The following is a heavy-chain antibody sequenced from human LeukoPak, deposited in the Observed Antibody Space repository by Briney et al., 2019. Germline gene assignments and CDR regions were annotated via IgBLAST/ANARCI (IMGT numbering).Heavy chain of an antibody. J-gene: IGHJ6*03. V-gene: IGHV1-2*02. CDR3: ARDRMVRKDYYYCMDV. CDR2: INPNSGGT. CDR1: GYTFTGYY. D-gene: IGHD4/OR15-4a*01. Sequence: GASVKVSCKASGYTFTGYYMHWVRQAPGQGLEWMGWINPNSGGTNYAQKFQGRVTMTRDTSISTAYMELSRLRSDDTAVYYCARDRMVRKDYYYCMDVWGKGTTVTVSS.